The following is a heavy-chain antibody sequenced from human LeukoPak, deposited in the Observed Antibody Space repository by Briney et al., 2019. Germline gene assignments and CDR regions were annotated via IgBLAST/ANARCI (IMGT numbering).Heavy chain of an antibody. CDR1: GFTFSSYG. J-gene: IGHJ4*02. CDR2: ISYDGSNK. D-gene: IGHD6-13*01. V-gene: IGHV3-30*18. Sequence: GGSLRLSCAASGFTFSSYGMHWVRQAPGKGLEWVAVISYDGSNKFYADSVKGRFTISRDNSKSTLYLQMNSLRAEDTAVYYCAKELSAGTGGGWEDYFDYWGQGTLVTVSS. CDR3: AKELSAGTGGGWEDYFDY.